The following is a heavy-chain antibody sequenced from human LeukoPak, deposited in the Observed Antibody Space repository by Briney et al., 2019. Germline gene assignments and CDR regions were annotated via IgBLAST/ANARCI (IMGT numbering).Heavy chain of an antibody. CDR3: AREGAQVPAAIRDYYYGMDV. CDR1: GGSISSYY. Sequence: SETLSLTCTVSGGSISSYYWSWIRQPPGKGLEWIVYIYYSGSTNYNPSLKSRVTISVDTSNNQFSLKLSSVTAADTAVYYCAREGAQVPAAIRDYYYGMDVWGQGTTVTVSS. CDR2: IYYSGST. D-gene: IGHD2-2*02. J-gene: IGHJ6*02. V-gene: IGHV4-59*01.